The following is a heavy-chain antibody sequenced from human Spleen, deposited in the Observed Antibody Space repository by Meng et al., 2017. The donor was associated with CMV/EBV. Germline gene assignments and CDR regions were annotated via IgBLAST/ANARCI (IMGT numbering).Heavy chain of an antibody. D-gene: IGHD3-9*01. V-gene: IGHV3-11*01. Sequence: SLKISCAASGFILNDYYMSWSRQAPGKGLEWISYISSNYSTIYYADSVKGRFTISRDNAKNSLYLQMTSLRAEDTAVYYCARDRGFDVDYFDYWGQGTLVTVSS. J-gene: IGHJ4*02. CDR3: ARDRGFDVDYFDY. CDR1: GFILNDYY. CDR2: ISSNYSTI.